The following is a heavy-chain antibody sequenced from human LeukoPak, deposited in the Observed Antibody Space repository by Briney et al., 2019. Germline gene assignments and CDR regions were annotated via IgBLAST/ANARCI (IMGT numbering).Heavy chain of an antibody. D-gene: IGHD5-24*01. Sequence: GGSLRLSCAASGFTFSNYWMIWVRQAPGRGLEWVGNIKQDGSEKRYADSVRGRFSISRDNAQTSLYLQMNSLRAEDTAVYYCARASDPWLQLTWGQGTLVTVSS. J-gene: IGHJ5*02. CDR1: GFTFSNYW. CDR3: ARASDPWLQLT. CDR2: IKQDGSEK. V-gene: IGHV3-7*05.